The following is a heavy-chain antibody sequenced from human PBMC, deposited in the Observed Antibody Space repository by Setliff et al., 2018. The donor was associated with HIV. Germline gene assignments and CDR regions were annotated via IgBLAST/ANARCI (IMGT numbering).Heavy chain of an antibody. CDR1: GYSISSGYY. J-gene: IGHJ4*02. CDR2: IYHSGST. CDR3: ARAGSAAASPLDY. V-gene: IGHV4-38-2*02. D-gene: IGHD6-6*01. Sequence: SETLSLTCTVSGYSISSGYYWGWIRQPPGKGLEWIGSIYHSGSTYYNPSLKSRVTISIDTSKNQLSLKLTSVTAADTAVYYCARAGSAAASPLDYWGQGTLVTVSS.